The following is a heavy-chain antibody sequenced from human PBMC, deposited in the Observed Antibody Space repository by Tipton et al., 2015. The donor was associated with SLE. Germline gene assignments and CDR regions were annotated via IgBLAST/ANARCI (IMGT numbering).Heavy chain of an antibody. Sequence: LTCAVSGYSISSGYYWGWIRQAPGKGLEWVSGISGSGGSTYYADSMKGRFTISRDNAKNSLYLQINSLRAEDTAVYYCARLLEHFDYWGQGTLVTVSS. J-gene: IGHJ4*02. V-gene: IGHV3-11*04. CDR3: ARLLEHFDY. CDR1: GYSISSGYY. CDR2: ISGSGGST.